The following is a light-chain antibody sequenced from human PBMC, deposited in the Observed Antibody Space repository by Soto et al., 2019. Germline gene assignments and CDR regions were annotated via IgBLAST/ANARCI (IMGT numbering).Light chain of an antibody. CDR3: QQSYDTPYT. V-gene: IGKV1-39*01. J-gene: IGKJ2*01. Sequence: DIQMTQSPSSLSPSVGDRVTITCRASQSISSYLNWYQQTPGKAPKLLIYAASSLQTGVPSRFSGSGSGTDFTLTISSLQPEDFATYCCQQSYDTPYTFGQGTKLEIK. CDR1: QSISSY. CDR2: AAS.